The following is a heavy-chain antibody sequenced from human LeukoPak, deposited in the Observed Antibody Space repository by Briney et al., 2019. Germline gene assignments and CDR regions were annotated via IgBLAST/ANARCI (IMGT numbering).Heavy chain of an antibody. CDR3: ARDQREHYDYVWGSYRHNWFDP. CDR2: IYYSGST. V-gene: IGHV4-31*03. CDR1: GGSISSGGYY. Sequence: SQTLSLTCTVSGGSISSGGYYWSWIRQHPGKGLEWIGYIYYSGSTYYNPSLKSRVTISVDTSKNQFSLKLSSVTAADTAVYYCARDQREHYDYVWGSYRHNWFDPWGQGTLVTVSS. D-gene: IGHD3-16*02. J-gene: IGHJ5*02.